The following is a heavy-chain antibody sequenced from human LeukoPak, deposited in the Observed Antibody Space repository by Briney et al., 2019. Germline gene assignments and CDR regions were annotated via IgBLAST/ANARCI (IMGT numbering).Heavy chain of an antibody. CDR2: TIPIFGTA. V-gene: IGHV1-69*06. D-gene: IGHD3-9*01. CDR1: GGTFSSYA. CDR3: ARITRSDYDILTGLPLYYYYGMDV. J-gene: IGHJ6*04. Sequence: SVKVSCKASGGTFSSYAISWLRQAPGQGLEWMGGTIPIFGTANSAQKVQGRVTITADKDTSTAYMELSSLRSEDTAVYYCARITRSDYDILTGLPLYYYYGMDVWGKGTTVTVSS.